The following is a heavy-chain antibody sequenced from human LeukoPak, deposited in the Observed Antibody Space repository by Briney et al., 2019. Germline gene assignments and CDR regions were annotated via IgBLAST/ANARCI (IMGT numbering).Heavy chain of an antibody. D-gene: IGHD3-3*01. CDR1: GFTFSSYA. V-gene: IGHV3-23*01. Sequence: PGGSLRLSCAASGFTFSSYAMSWVRQAPGKGLEWVSAISGSGGSTYYADSVKGRFTISRDNSKNTLYLQMNSLRAEDTAVYYCAKDYAGDFWSGPEGAGWFDPWGQGTLVTVSS. J-gene: IGHJ5*02. CDR2: ISGSGGST. CDR3: AKDYAGDFWSGPEGAGWFDP.